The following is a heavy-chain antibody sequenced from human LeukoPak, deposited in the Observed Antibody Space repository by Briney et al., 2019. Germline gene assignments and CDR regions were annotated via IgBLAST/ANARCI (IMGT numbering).Heavy chain of an antibody. CDR3: ARGGDTAAVNSNWFDP. V-gene: IGHV4-34*01. J-gene: IGHJ5*02. CDR2: INHSGST. Sequence: SETLSLTCAVSGGSFSGYYSSWIRQPPGKGLEWIGEINHSGSTNYNPSLKSRVTISVDTSKNQFSLKLSSVTAADTAVYYCARGGDTAAVNSNWFDPWGQGTLVTVSS. D-gene: IGHD3-16*01. CDR1: GGSFSGYY.